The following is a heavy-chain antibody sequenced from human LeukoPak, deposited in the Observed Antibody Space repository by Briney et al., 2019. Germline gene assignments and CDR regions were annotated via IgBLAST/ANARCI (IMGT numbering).Heavy chain of an antibody. Sequence: SETLSLTCAVSGGSISSGGYSWSWIRQPPGKGLEWIGYIYHSGSTYYNPSLKSRVTISVDRSKNQFSLRLSSVTAADTAVYYCARIADSIAKYYFDYWGQGTLVTVSS. CDR3: ARIADSIAKYYFDY. CDR2: IYHSGST. J-gene: IGHJ4*02. V-gene: IGHV4-30-2*01. D-gene: IGHD3-3*02. CDR1: GGSISSGGYS.